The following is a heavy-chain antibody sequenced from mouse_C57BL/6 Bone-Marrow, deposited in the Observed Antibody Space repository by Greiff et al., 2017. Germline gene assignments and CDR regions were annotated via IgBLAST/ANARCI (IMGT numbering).Heavy chain of an antibody. CDR2: INPNNGGT. J-gene: IGHJ2*01. CDR3: ARWDYGSSQYYFDF. CDR1: GYTFTDYY. D-gene: IGHD1-1*01. V-gene: IGHV1-26*01. Sequence: VQLQQSGPELVKPGASVKISCKASGYTFTDYYMNWVKQSHGKSLEWIGDINPNNGGTSYNQKFKGKATLTVDKSSSTAYMELRSLTSEDSAVYYWARWDYGSSQYYFDFWGQGTTLTVSS.